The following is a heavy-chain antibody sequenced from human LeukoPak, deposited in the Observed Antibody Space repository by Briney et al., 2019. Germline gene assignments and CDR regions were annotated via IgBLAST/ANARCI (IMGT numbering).Heavy chain of an antibody. D-gene: IGHD1-20*01. J-gene: IGHJ5*02. CDR1: GYTFTAYY. V-gene: IGHV1-2*02. CDR2: IDPNSGAT. CDR3: ARGRASLTAWFVP. Sequence: ASVKVSCKASGYTFTAYYMHWVRQVPGQGLEWMGWIDPNSGATDSAQKFQGRVTVTRDTSINTVYMELSRLTSDDTAVYYCARGRASLTAWFVPWGQGTLVTVSS.